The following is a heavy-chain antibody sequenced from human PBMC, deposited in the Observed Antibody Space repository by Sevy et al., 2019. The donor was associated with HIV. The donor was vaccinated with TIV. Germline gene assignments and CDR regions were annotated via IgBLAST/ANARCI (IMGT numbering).Heavy chain of an antibody. CDR2: IYSGGST. D-gene: IGHD3-16*01. CDR3: ARVRVSMIMFGGAITGIYYYYYMDV. Sequence: GGSLRLSCAASGFTVSSNYMSWVRQAPGKGLEWVSVIYSGGSTYYADSVKGRFTISRDNSKNTLYLQMNSLRAEDTAVYYCARVRVSMIMFGGAITGIYYYYYMDVWGKGTTVTVSS. CDR1: GFTVSSNY. V-gene: IGHV3-53*01. J-gene: IGHJ6*03.